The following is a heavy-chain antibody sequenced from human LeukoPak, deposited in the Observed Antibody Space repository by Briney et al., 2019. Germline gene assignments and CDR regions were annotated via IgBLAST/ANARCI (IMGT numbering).Heavy chain of an antibody. Sequence: AETLSLTCTVSGGSISSDSWSWIRQLPGKGLEWIGYAYYSGSTTYNPSLKSRVTISIDTSKNQFSLKLSSVTAADTAVYYCAGGPNNYYFDYWGQGTLVTVSS. CDR3: AGGPNNYYFDY. J-gene: IGHJ4*02. D-gene: IGHD1/OR15-1a*01. V-gene: IGHV4-59*01. CDR1: GGSISSDS. CDR2: AYYSGST.